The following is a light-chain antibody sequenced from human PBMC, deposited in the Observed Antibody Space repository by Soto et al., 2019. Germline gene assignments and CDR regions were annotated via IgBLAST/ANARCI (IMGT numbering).Light chain of an antibody. V-gene: IGKV3-15*01. CDR2: GVS. Sequence: IVMKQSPTTLSVSPGERATLSCLASQSVSSNLAWYQQKPGQAPRLLIYGVSTRDTGVPDRFSGSASGTEFTLTISSLQSEDFAVYYCQQYNNWPRTFGQGTRLEIK. J-gene: IGKJ5*01. CDR1: QSVSSN. CDR3: QQYNNWPRT.